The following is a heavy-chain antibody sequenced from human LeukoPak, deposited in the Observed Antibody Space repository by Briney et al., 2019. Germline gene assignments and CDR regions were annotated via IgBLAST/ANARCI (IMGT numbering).Heavy chain of an antibody. V-gene: IGHV4-61*02. CDR2: IYTSGST. D-gene: IGHD5-18*01. CDR3: ARGPRIQLWLPRPVDY. Sequence: SETLSLTCTVSGGSISSGSYYWSWIRQPAGKGPEWIGRIYTSGSTNYNPSLKSRVTISVDTSKNQFSLKLSSVTAADTAVYYCARGPRIQLWLPRPVDYWGQGTLVTVSS. CDR1: GGSISSGSYY. J-gene: IGHJ4*02.